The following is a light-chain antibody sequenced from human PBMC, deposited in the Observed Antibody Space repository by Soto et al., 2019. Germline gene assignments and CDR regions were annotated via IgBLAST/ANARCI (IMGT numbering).Light chain of an antibody. CDR3: QQDGSSPPYT. CDR2: GAS. J-gene: IGKJ2*01. Sequence: EIVLTQSPGILSLSPGERATLSCRASQSVSSSYLAWYQQKPGQAPRLLIYGASNRATGIPDRFSASGSKTDFTLTISSLEPEDFAVYYCQQDGSSPPYTFGQGTKLEIK. CDR1: QSVSSSY. V-gene: IGKV3-20*01.